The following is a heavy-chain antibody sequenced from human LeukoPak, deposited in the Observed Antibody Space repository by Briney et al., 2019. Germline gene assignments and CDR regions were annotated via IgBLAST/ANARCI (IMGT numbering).Heavy chain of an antibody. CDR1: AYTFTNYY. Sequence: ASVKVSCKASAYTFTNYYLHWVRQAPGQGLEWMGIINPSGGSTSYAQKFQGRVTMTRDTSTSTVYMELSSLRSEDTAVYYCAREGSIGQLLWGQGSMVTVSS. D-gene: IGHD3-10*01. J-gene: IGHJ3*01. V-gene: IGHV1-46*01. CDR3: AREGSIGQLL. CDR2: INPSGGST.